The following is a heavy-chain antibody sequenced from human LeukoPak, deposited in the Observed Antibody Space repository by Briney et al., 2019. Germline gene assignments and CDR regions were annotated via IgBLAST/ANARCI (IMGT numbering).Heavy chain of an antibody. CDR2: ISYDGSNK. J-gene: IGHJ3*02. D-gene: IGHD3-22*01. CDR1: GFTFSYYS. CDR3: ARPYDSYAFDI. V-gene: IGHV3-30*03. Sequence: PGGSLRLSCAASGFTFSYYSMNWVRQAPGKGLEWVAVISYDGSNKYYADSVKGRFTISRDNSKNTLYLQMNSLRAEDTAVYYCARPYDSYAFDIWGQGTMVTVSS.